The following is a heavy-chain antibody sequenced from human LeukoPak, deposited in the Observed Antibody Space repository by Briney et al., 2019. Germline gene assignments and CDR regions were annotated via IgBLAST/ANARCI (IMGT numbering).Heavy chain of an antibody. V-gene: IGHV3-23*01. D-gene: IGHD6-6*01. CDR3: AVGIAARPFDY. CDR2: ISGSGGST. J-gene: IGHJ4*02. Sequence: GGSLRLSCAASGFTFSSYAMSWVRQAPGKGLEWVSAISGSGGSTYYADSVKGRFTISRVNSKNTLYLQMNSLRAEDTAVYYCAVGIAARPFDYWGQGTLVTVSS. CDR1: GFTFSSYA.